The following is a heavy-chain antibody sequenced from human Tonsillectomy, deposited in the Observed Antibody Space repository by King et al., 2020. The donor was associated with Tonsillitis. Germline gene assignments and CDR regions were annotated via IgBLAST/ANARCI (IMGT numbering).Heavy chain of an antibody. CDR1: GFIFSSYG. J-gene: IGHJ6*02. V-gene: IGHV3-30*02. D-gene: IGHD1-1*01. CDR2: IRYDGSNK. CDR3: AKDQGSDRNLNDCLYLNIKTKNSYSDIDV. Sequence: VQLVESGGGVVQPGGSLRLSCAASGFIFSSYGMHWVRQAPGKGLEWVAFIRYDGSNKYYADSVKGRVTISRDNSKNTLYLQMNSLRAEDTAVYYCAKDQGSDRNLNDCLYLNIKTKNSYSDIDVWGQGTTVTVSS.